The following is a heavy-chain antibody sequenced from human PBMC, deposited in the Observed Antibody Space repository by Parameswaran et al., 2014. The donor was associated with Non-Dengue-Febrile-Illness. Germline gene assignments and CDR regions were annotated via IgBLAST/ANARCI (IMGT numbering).Heavy chain of an antibody. CDR3: ARAGALHLGELSLYGDYYYYYGMDV. D-gene: IGHD3-16*02. J-gene: IGHJ6*02. V-gene: IGHV1-3*01. CDR2: INAGNGNT. Sequence: WVRQAPGQRLEWMGWINAGNGNTKYSQKFQGRVTITRDTSASTAYMELSSLRSEDTAVYYCARAGALHLGELSLYGDYYYYYGMDVWGQGTTVTVSS.